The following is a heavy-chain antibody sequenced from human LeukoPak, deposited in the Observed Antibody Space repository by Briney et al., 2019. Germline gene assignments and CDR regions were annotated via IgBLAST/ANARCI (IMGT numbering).Heavy chain of an antibody. CDR1: GFVFRSYW. D-gene: IGHD2-15*01. CDR3: ARGGAYHAFDI. V-gene: IGHV3-74*01. Sequence: GGSLRLSCAASGFVFRSYWMYWVRQAPGKGLVCVSRINNDGTGTTFADSVKGRFTISRDNTKNTMYLQMNSLRAEDTAVYYCARGGAYHAFDIWGQGTMVTVSS. J-gene: IGHJ3*02. CDR2: INNDGTGT.